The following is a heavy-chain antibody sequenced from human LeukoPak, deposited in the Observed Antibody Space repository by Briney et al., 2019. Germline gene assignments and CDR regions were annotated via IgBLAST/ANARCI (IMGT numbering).Heavy chain of an antibody. V-gene: IGHV4-4*08. CDR2: IYTSGRT. Sequence: PSETLSLTCTVSGGSISSYYWSWIRQPPGKGLEWIGRIYTSGRTNYNPSLKGRVTISVDTSKNQFSLKLSSVTAADTAVYYCARGWRGIVVVPAAIRGFDYWGQGTLVTVSS. D-gene: IGHD2-2*02. CDR1: GGSISSYY. J-gene: IGHJ4*02. CDR3: ARGWRGIVVVPAAIRGFDY.